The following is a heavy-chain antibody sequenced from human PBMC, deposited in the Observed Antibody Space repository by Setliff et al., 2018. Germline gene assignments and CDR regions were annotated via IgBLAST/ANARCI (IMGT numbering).Heavy chain of an antibody. V-gene: IGHV4-61*02. J-gene: IGHJ4*02. CDR2: IQSSGNT. CDR1: GGSVGSGNFY. Sequence: TLSLTCTVSGGSVGSGNFYWSWIRQTAGKGLEWIGLIQSSGNTNYNPSLQSRVTISIGTSKNQFSLKMTSVTAADTALYYCAGTPARGTTWLSPFDYWGQGTLVTVSS. CDR3: AGTPARGTTWLSPFDY. D-gene: IGHD5-12*01.